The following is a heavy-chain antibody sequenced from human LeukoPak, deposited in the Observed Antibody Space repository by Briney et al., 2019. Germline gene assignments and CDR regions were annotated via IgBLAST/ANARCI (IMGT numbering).Heavy chain of an antibody. CDR1: GLTVSSDY. Sequence: GGSPRLSCAASGLTVSSDYMSWIRQAPGKGLEWVSYISSSSSFTNHADSVKGRFTISRDNAKNSLYLHMNSLRAEDTAVYYCARDGMSDYDYFDYWGQGTLVTVSS. CDR2: ISSSSSFT. CDR3: ARDGMSDYDYFDY. V-gene: IGHV3-11*05. D-gene: IGHD5-12*01. J-gene: IGHJ4*02.